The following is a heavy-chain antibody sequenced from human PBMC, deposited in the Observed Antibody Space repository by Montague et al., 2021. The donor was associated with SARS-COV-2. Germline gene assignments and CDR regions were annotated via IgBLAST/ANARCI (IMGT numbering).Heavy chain of an antibody. CDR2: LYYSGVT. V-gene: IGHV4-59*08. CDR3: ARGGTRDIVLVPSALDY. J-gene: IGHJ4*02. CDR1: GGSISSCY. Sequence: SETLSLTCTASGGSISSCYWSWIRQPPGKGLDWIGFLYYSGVTNYNPSLKSRVTMSLDTSKNQFSLRLSSVTAADTAVYYCARGGTRDIVLVPSALDYWGRGIPVTVSS. D-gene: IGHD2-2*01.